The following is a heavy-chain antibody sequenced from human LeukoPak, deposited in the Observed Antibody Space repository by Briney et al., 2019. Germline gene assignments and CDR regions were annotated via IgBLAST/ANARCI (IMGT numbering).Heavy chain of an antibody. CDR2: IWNDGSDK. J-gene: IGHJ1*01. D-gene: IGHD4-11*01. Sequence: AGGSLRLSCAASTFTFSHYAMHWVRQAPGKGLEWVAVIWNDGSDKYYADSVTGRFTVSRDNSRNILYLQMDSLRAEDTGVYYCAKDAQRGFDYSNSLQHWGPGTLVTVSS. V-gene: IGHV3-33*06. CDR1: TFTFSHYA. CDR3: AKDAQRGFDYSNSLQH.